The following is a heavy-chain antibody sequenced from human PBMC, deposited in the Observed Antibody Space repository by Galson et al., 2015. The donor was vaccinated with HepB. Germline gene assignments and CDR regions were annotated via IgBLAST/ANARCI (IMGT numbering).Heavy chain of an antibody. CDR2: IIPIFGTA. CDR1: GGTFSSYA. CDR3: ARDRGKAGSRVIRYYYMDV. D-gene: IGHD6-13*01. J-gene: IGHJ6*03. V-gene: IGHV1-69*06. Sequence: SVKVSCKASGGTFSSYAISWVRQAPGQGLEWMGGIIPIFGTANYAQKFQGRVTITADKSTSTAYMELSSLRSEDTAVYYCARDRGKAGSRVIRYYYMDVWGKGTTVTVSS.